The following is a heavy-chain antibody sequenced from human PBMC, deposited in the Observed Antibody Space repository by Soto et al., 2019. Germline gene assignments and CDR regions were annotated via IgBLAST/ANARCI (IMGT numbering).Heavy chain of an antibody. CDR1: GYTFTSSG. Sequence: ASLKVSCKASGYTFTSSGISWVRQAPGQGLEWMGWISTDNGNTNYAQHLQGRVSLTTDTSTSTAYMDMRSLRSDDTAEYYCARDKGITTFGVYSMYFYGMAFWGKGPTVPVSP. CDR3: ARDKGITTFGVYSMYFYGMAF. J-gene: IGHJ6*04. D-gene: IGHD3-3*01. V-gene: IGHV1-18*01. CDR2: ISTDNGNT.